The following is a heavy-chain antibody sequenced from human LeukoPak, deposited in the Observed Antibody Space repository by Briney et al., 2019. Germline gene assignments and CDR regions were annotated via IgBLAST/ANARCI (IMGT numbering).Heavy chain of an antibody. CDR2: IIPIFGTA. CDR3: AREGSSGGLDAFDI. Sequence: SVKVSCKASGGTFSSYAISWVRQAPGQGLEWMGGIIPIFGTANYAQKFQGRVTITADESTSTAYMELSSLRSENTAVYYCAREGSSGGLDAFDIWGQGTMVTVSS. D-gene: IGHD6-25*01. V-gene: IGHV1-69*01. J-gene: IGHJ3*02. CDR1: GGTFSSYA.